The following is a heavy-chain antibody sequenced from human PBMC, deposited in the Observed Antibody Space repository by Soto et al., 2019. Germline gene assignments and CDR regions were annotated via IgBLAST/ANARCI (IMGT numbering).Heavy chain of an antibody. CDR1: GGCFSGYY. CDR2: INHSGST. V-gene: IGHV4-34*01. CDR3: ARCFSGYWFDP. Sequence: SETLSLTCAVYGGCFSGYYWRWIRQPPGKGLEWIGEINHSGSTNYNPSLKSRVTISIDTSKNQFSRKLSSVTAAYSTVYYCARCFSGYWFDPWGQGTLVTVSS. J-gene: IGHJ5*02.